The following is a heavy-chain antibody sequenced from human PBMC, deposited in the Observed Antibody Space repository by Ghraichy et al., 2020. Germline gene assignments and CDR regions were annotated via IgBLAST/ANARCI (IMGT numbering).Heavy chain of an antibody. CDR1: GFTFSSYA. Sequence: GGSLRLSCAASGFTFSSYAMSWVRQAPGKGLEWVSTISGSGGSTYYADSVKGRFTISRDNSKNTLFLQMNSLTAEDTAVYYCAKDLPLTPNWFDPWGQGTLVTVSS. CDR2: ISGSGGST. CDR3: AKDLPLTPNWFDP. V-gene: IGHV3-23*01. D-gene: IGHD2-15*01. J-gene: IGHJ5*02.